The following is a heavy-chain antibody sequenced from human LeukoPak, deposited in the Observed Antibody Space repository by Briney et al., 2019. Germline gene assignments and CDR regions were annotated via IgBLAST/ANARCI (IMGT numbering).Heavy chain of an antibody. J-gene: IGHJ5*02. CDR1: GFTFSSYA. Sequence: GGSLRLSCAASGFTFSSYAMSWVRQAPGKGLEWVSGISGSGGSTYYADSVKGRFTISRDNSKNTLYLQMNSLRAEDTAVYYCAKRGRDCSGGSCYSVWFDPWGQGTLVTVSP. V-gene: IGHV3-23*01. D-gene: IGHD2-15*01. CDR3: AKRGRDCSGGSCYSVWFDP. CDR2: ISGSGGST.